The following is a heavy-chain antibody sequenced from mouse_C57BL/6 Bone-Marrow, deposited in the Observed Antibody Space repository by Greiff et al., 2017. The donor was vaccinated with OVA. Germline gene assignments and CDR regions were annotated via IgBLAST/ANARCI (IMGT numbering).Heavy chain of an antibody. CDR1: GYTFTSYW. Sequence: QVHVKQPGAELVKPGASVKLSCKASGYTFTSYWMHWVKQRPGQGLEWIGMIHPNSGSTNYNEKFKSKATLTVDKSSSTAYMQLSSLTSEDSAVYYCARGGLRLTYWYFDVWGTGTTVTVSS. V-gene: IGHV1-64*01. J-gene: IGHJ1*03. CDR3: ARGGLRLTYWYFDV. CDR2: IHPNSGST. D-gene: IGHD2-4*01.